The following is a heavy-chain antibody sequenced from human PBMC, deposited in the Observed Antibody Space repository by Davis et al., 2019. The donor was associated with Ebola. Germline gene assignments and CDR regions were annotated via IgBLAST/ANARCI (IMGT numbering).Heavy chain of an antibody. J-gene: IGHJ6*03. Sequence: SVKVSCKASGDTFSSYAISWVRQAPGQGLEWMGGIIPILGRANYAQKFQGRVTITPDASTSTAYMELSSLRSEDTAVYYCARGTISFNWNYRYYSYYMDVWGKGTTVTVSS. CDR1: GDTFSSYA. CDR3: ARGTISFNWNYRYYSYYMDV. CDR2: IIPILGRA. V-gene: IGHV1-69*10. D-gene: IGHD1-7*01.